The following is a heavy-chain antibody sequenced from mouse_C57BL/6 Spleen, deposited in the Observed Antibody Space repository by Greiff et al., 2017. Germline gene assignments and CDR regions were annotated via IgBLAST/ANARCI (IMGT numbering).Heavy chain of an antibody. CDR3: ARYPYDYDGYYAMDY. Sequence: DVMLVESGGGLVKPGGSLKLSCAASGFTFSDYGMHWVRQAPEKGLEWVAYISSGSSTIYYADTVKGRFTISRDNAKNTLFLQMTSLRSEDTAMYYCARYPYDYDGYYAMDYWGQGTSVTVSS. D-gene: IGHD2-4*01. CDR1: GFTFSDYG. V-gene: IGHV5-17*01. J-gene: IGHJ4*01. CDR2: ISSGSSTI.